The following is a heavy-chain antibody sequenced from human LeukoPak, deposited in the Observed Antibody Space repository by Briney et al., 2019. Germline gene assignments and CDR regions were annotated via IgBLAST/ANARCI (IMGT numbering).Heavy chain of an antibody. CDR1: GFTFSSYG. Sequence: GGSLRLSCAASGFTFSSYGMHWVRQAPGKGLEWVSAISGSGGSTYYADSVKGRFTISRDNSKNTLYLQMNSLRAEDTAVYYCAKPYILRGPRGIAVAGTREGYFDYWGQGTLVTVSS. CDR3: AKPYILRGPRGIAVAGTREGYFDY. V-gene: IGHV3-23*01. J-gene: IGHJ4*02. CDR2: ISGSGGST. D-gene: IGHD6-19*01.